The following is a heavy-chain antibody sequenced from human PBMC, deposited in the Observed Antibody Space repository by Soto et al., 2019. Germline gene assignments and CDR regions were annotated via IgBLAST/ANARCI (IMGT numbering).Heavy chain of an antibody. CDR2: IYFSGST. J-gene: IGHJ4*02. CDR1: GGSISSGGYY. CDR3: ARTGDGPLHDY. V-gene: IGHV4-31*03. Sequence: QVQLQESGPGLVKPSQTLSLTCTVSGGSISSGGYYWSWIRQHPGKGLEWIGYIYFSGSTYYNPSLKSRVTLSVDTPKNQFSLKLSSVTAADTSVYYCARTGDGPLHDYWGQGTLVTVSS.